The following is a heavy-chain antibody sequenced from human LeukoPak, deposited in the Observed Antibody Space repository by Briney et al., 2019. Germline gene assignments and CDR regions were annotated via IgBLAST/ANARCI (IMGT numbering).Heavy chain of an antibody. J-gene: IGHJ4*02. Sequence: GGSLRLSCAASGFTFSDYYMSWIRQAPGKGLEWVSYISSSGSTIYYADSVKGRFTISRDNAKNSLYLQMNSLRAEDTAVYYCAKVAERYSGYDWVDYWGQGTLVTVSS. CDR1: GFTFSDYY. V-gene: IGHV3-11*04. CDR2: ISSSGSTI. CDR3: AKVAERYSGYDWVDY. D-gene: IGHD5-12*01.